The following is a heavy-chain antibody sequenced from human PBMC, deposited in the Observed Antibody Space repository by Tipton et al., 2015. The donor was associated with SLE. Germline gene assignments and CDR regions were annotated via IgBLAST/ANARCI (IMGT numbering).Heavy chain of an antibody. J-gene: IGHJ5*02. CDR2: ISSSSSYI. CDR3: ARTSSSGYNWFDP. D-gene: IGHD6-13*01. V-gene: IGHV3-21*01. CDR1: GFTFSSYS. Sequence: SLRLSCTASGFTFSSYSMNWVRQAPGKGLEWVSSISSSSSYIYYADSVKGRFTISRDNAKNSLYLQMSSLRAEDTAVYYCARTSSSGYNWFDPWGQGTLVTVSS.